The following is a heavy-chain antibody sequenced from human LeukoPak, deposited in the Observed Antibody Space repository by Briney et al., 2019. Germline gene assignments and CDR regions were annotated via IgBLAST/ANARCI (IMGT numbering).Heavy chain of an antibody. CDR1: GFTFSDYY. CDR2: ISSSSNYK. J-gene: IGHJ1*01. Sequence: PGGSLRLSCAASGFTFSDYYMSWIRQAPGKGLEWISYISSSSNYKNYADSVQGRFTIPRDNAKSSLYLQMNGLRAVDTAVYYCARHGLYDSTDYWTFQHWGQGTLVTVSS. D-gene: IGHD3-22*01. CDR3: ARHGLYDSTDYWTFQH. V-gene: IGHV3-11*06.